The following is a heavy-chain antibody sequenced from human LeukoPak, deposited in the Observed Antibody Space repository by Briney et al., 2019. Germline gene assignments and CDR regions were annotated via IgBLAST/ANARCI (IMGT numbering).Heavy chain of an antibody. J-gene: IGHJ6*03. Sequence: ASVKVSCKASGYTFTSYDINWVRQATGQGLEWMGWMNPNSGNTGYAQKFQGRVTMTRNTSISTAYMELSSLRSEDTAVYYCARSVRSSLTYYYYYYMDVWGKGTTVTVSS. CDR3: ARSVRSSLTYYYYYYMDV. CDR1: GYTFTSYD. CDR2: MNPNSGNT. V-gene: IGHV1-8*01. D-gene: IGHD4-11*01.